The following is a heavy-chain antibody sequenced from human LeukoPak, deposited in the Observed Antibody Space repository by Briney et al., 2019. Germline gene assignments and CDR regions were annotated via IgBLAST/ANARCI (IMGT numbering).Heavy chain of an antibody. CDR1: GYTFTSYG. D-gene: IGHD5-24*01. CDR2: ISAYNGNT. CDR3: AREGRDGSTGY. V-gene: IGHV1-18*01. J-gene: IGHJ4*02. Sequence: ASVKVSCKASGYTFTSYGISWVRQAPGQGLEWMGWISAYNGNTNYAQKLQGRVTMTRNTSISTAYMELSSLRSEDTAVYYCAREGRDGSTGYWGQGTLVTVSS.